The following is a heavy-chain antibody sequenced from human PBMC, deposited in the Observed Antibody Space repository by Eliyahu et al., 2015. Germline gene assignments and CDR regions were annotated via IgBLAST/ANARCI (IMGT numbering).Heavy chain of an antibody. CDR2: ISGSGGST. V-gene: IGHV3-23*04. D-gene: IGHD2-15*01. CDR3: APRVVVAATR. Sequence: EVQLVESGGGLVQPGGSLRLSCXAXGFTFXSYAXXWVRQAPGKGLEWVSAISGSGGSTYYADSVKGRFTISRDNSKNTLYLQMNSLRAEDTAVYYCAPRVVVAATRWGQGTLVTVSS. J-gene: IGHJ4*02. CDR1: GFTFXSYA.